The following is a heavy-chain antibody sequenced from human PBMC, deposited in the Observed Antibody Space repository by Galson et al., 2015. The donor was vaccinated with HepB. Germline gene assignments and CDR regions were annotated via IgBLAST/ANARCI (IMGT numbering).Heavy chain of an antibody. V-gene: IGHV3-66*04. D-gene: IGHD2-2*01. CDR2: FYSGGST. CDR1: GFTVSSNY. Sequence: SLRLSCAASGFTVSSNYMSWVRQAPGKGLEWVLVFYSGGSTYYADSVKGRFTISRDNSKNTLYLQMNSLRADDTAVYYCARLSEYQLLSPPCEYFQHWGQGTLVTVSS. CDR3: ARLSEYQLLSPPCEYFQH. J-gene: IGHJ1*01.